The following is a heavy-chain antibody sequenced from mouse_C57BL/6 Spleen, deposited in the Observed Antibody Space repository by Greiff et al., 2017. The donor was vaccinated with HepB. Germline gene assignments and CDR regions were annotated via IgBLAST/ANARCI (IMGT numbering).Heavy chain of an antibody. Sequence: QVQLQQPGAELVKPGASVKMSCKASGYTFTSYWITWVKQRPGQGLEWIGDIYPGSGSTNYNEKFKSKATLTVDTSSSTAYMQLSSLTSEDSAVYYCASSCPIYDGYSDWFAYWGQGTLVTVSA. D-gene: IGHD2-3*01. CDR1: GYTFTSYW. J-gene: IGHJ3*01. CDR2: IYPGSGST. V-gene: IGHV1-55*01. CDR3: ASSCPIYDGYSDWFAY.